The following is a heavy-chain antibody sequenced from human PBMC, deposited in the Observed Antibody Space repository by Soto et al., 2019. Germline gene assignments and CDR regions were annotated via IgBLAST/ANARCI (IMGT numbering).Heavy chain of an antibody. Sequence: QVQLQESGPGLVKPSETLSLTCTVSGGSVSGGSYYWSWIRQPPGKALECIGYIYYSGSTNYNPPLKSRVSIAIDRSENQFSLKLTSVTAADTAVYYCARQVWFGEADYWGQGTLVTVSS. D-gene: IGHD3-10*01. CDR1: GGSVSGGSYY. V-gene: IGHV4-61*01. CDR3: ARQVWFGEADY. CDR2: IYYSGST. J-gene: IGHJ4*02.